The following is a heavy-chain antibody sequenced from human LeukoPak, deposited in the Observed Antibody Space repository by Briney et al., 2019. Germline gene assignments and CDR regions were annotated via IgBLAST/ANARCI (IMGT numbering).Heavy chain of an antibody. CDR3: ARQNGYSYGPIDY. J-gene: IGHJ4*02. CDR1: GYSFPSYW. D-gene: IGHD5-18*01. V-gene: IGHV5-51*01. CDR2: IYPRDSDT. Sequence: GESLKISCKGSGYSFPSYWIGWVRQMPGKGLEWMGIIYPRDSDTRYSPSFQGQVTISADKSISTAYLQWSSLKASDTAMYYCARQNGYSYGPIDYWGQGTLVTVSS.